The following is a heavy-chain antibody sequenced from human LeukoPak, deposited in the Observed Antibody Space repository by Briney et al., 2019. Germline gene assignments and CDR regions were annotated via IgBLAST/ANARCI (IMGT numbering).Heavy chain of an antibody. CDR1: GFTFSDSY. Sequence: GGSLRLSCAASGFTFSDSYMSWVRQAPGKGLEWVSFIYSDNTHYSDSVKGRFTISRDNSKNTLYLQMNSLRAEDTAVYYCTRSYIRYNWNANDYWGQGTLVTVSS. CDR3: TRSYIRYNWNANDY. V-gene: IGHV3-53*01. J-gene: IGHJ4*02. D-gene: IGHD1-1*01. CDR2: IYSDNT.